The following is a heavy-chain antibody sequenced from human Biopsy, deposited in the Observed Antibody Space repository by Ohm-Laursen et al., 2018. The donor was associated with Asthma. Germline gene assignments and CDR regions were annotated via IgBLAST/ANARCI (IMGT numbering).Heavy chain of an antibody. CDR3: AREGVNYYDSSGYLEY. CDR2: ISSSGSTI. Sequence: SLRLSCSASGFPFSNYVMSWVRQAPGKGLEWVSYISSSGSTIYYADSVKGRLTISRDNAKNSLYLQMNSLRAEDTAVYYCAREGVNYYDSSGYLEYWGQGTLVTVSS. CDR1: GFPFSNYV. J-gene: IGHJ4*02. V-gene: IGHV3-11*01. D-gene: IGHD3-22*01.